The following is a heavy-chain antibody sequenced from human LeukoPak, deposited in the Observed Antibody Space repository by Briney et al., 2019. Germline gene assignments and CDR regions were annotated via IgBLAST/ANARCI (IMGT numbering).Heavy chain of an antibody. CDR3: AREDHSKYEY. CDR2: IKQDGSET. Sequence: GGSLRLSCVASGFPFSNYWMSWVRQAPGKGPEWVASIKQDGSETFYVDSVKDRFTISKDNAKNSLYLLMNSLRAEDTGVYYCAREDHSKYEYWGQGTLVTVSS. V-gene: IGHV3-7*01. D-gene: IGHD4-11*01. CDR1: GFPFSNYW. J-gene: IGHJ4*02.